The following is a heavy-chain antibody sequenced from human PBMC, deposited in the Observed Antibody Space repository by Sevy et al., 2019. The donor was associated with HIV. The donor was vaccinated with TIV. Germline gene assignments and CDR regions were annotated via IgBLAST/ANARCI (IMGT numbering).Heavy chain of an antibody. D-gene: IGHD3-16*02. CDR1: GFTFSSYA. V-gene: IGHV3-23*01. CDR2: ISGSGGST. CDR3: AKGASDYVWGSYRYFDY. J-gene: IGHJ4*02. Sequence: GGSPRLSCAASGFTFSSYAMSWVRQAPGKGLEWVSAISGSGGSTYYADSVKGRFTISRDNSKNTLYLHMNSLRAEDTAVYYCAKGASDYVWGSYRYFDYWGQGTLVTVSS.